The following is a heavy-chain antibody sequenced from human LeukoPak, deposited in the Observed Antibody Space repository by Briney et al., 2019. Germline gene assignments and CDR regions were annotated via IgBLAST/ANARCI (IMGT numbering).Heavy chain of an antibody. V-gene: IGHV3-21*01. D-gene: IGHD1-14*01. CDR1: GFTFSSYS. CDR2: ISSNSVYV. J-gene: IGHJ4*02. Sequence: PGGSLRLSCAASGFTFSSYSMNWVRQAPGKGLEWVSSISSNSVYVFYADSMKGRFTISRDNAKNSLSLQMNSLRAEDTAVYYCARDQVDRIWYFDNWGQGTLVTVAS. CDR3: ARDQVDRIWYFDN.